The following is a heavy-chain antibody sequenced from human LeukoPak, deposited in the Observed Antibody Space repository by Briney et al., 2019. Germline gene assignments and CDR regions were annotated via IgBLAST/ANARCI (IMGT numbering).Heavy chain of an antibody. D-gene: IGHD2-15*01. Sequence: SQTLSLTCAISGDSVSSNSAAWNWIRQSPSRGLEWLGGTYYRSKWYNDYAVSVKSRITINPDTSKNQFSLQLNSVTPEDTAVYYCARDLLYCSGGSCYRSPFDYWGQGTLVTVSS. V-gene: IGHV6-1*01. J-gene: IGHJ4*02. CDR1: GDSVSSNSAA. CDR2: TYYRSKWYN. CDR3: ARDLLYCSGGSCYRSPFDY.